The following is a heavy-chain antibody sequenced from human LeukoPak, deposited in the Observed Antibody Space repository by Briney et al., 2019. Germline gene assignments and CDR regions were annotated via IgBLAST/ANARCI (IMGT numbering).Heavy chain of an antibody. CDR2: IIPIFGTA. CDR3: ARDNYYYYGMDV. Sequence: ASVKVSCKASGGTFSSYAISWVRQAPGQGLEWMGGIIPIFGTANYAQKFQGRVTITADESTSTAYMELSSLRSEDTDVYYCARDNYYYYGMDVWGQGTTVTVSS. CDR1: GGTFSSYA. J-gene: IGHJ6*02. V-gene: IGHV1-69*13.